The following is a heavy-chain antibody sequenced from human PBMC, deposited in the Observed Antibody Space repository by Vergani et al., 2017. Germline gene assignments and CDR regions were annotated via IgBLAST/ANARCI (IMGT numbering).Heavy chain of an antibody. CDR1: GGPISSYY. CDR3: ARVYPYDVVPAAMHWFDP. V-gene: IGHV4-4*07. Sequence: QVQLQESGPGLVKPSETLSLTCTVSGGPISSYYWSWIRQPAGKGLEWFGRIYPSGSTDYNPSLKSRVTRSVDTAKNQCSLKLSSVTAADPAVYYCARVYPYDVVPAAMHWFDPGGQGTLVTVSS. CDR2: IYPSGST. D-gene: IGHD2-2*01. J-gene: IGHJ5*02.